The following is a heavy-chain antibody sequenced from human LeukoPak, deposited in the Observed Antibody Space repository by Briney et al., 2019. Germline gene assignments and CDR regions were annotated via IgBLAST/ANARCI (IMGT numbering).Heavy chain of an antibody. CDR1: GFTFSSYE. D-gene: IGHD3-22*01. Sequence: GSLRLSCAAPGFTFSSYEMNWVRQAPGKGLEWVSYIYSSGSTIYYADSVKGRFTISRDNAKNSLYLQMNSLRAEDTAVYYCATAYSSGYSAYYYYYGMDVWGQGTTVTVSS. CDR2: IYSSGSTI. V-gene: IGHV3-48*03. CDR3: ATAYSSGYSAYYYYYGMDV. J-gene: IGHJ6*02.